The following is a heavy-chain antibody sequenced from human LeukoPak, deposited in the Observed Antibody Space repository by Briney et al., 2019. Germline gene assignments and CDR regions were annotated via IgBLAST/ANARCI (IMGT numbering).Heavy chain of an antibody. CDR3: VRVSGMDAFDI. V-gene: IGHV3-30-3*01. CDR1: GFTFSSYA. CDR2: ISYDGSNK. D-gene: IGHD1-14*01. J-gene: IGHJ3*02. Sequence: GGSLRLSCAASGFTFSSYAMHWVRQAPGKGLEWVAVISYDGSNKYYADSVKGRFTISRDNSKNTLYLQMNSLRAEDTAVYYCVRVSGMDAFDIWGQGTMVTVSS.